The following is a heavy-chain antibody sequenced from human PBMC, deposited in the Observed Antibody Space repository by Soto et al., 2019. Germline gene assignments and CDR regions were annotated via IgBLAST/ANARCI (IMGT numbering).Heavy chain of an antibody. V-gene: IGHV3-73*01. CDR2: IRTKVNSYAT. CDR1: GLTFTDST. J-gene: IGHJ6*02. CDR3: TPRQSDV. Sequence: VGSLRLSCAASGLTFTDSTINWVRQASGKGLEWVALIRTKVNSYATVYAASVRGRFTISRDDSKNTAYLQMNSLRSEDTAMYYCTPRQSDVWGQGTTVTVSS.